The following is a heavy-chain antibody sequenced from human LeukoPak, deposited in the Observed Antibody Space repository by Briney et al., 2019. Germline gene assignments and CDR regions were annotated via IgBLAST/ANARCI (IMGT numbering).Heavy chain of an antibody. CDR1: GGSISSYY. D-gene: IGHD2-8*01. Sequence: SETLSLTCTVSGGSISSYYWSWIRQPPGKGLEWIGYIYYSGSTNYNPSLKSRVTISVDTSKNQFSLKLSSVTAAETAVYYCAREERAVSYYFDYWGQGTLVTVSS. CDR3: AREERAVSYYFDY. J-gene: IGHJ4*02. V-gene: IGHV4-59*12. CDR2: IYYSGST.